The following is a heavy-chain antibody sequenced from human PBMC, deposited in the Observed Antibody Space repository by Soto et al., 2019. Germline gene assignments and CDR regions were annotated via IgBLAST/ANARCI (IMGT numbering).Heavy chain of an antibody. V-gene: IGHV4-34*02. CDR2: INHSGST. Sequence: QVQLQQRGAGLLKPSETLSLTCAVRGGSFSDYYWTWIRQPPGKGLEWIGEINHSGSTSYNPSLKSRLTLSVDTSTKEFSLNLSSVTAADTAAYHCVRGRAFMSRVAFDIWGQGTMVTVSS. CDR1: GGSFSDYY. CDR3: VRGRAFMSRVAFDI. J-gene: IGHJ3*02. D-gene: IGHD1-26*01.